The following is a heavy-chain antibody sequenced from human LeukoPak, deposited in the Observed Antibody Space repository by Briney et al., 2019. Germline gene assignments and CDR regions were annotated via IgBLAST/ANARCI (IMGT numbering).Heavy chain of an antibody. Sequence: SETLSLTCTVSGGSISSSSYYWGWIRQSPGKGLEWIGSIYYSGSTYYNPSLKSRVTISVDTSKNQFSLKLSSVTAADTAVYYCARHGRMAGGRGAFDIWGQGTMVTVSS. CDR3: ARHGRMAGGRGAFDI. J-gene: IGHJ3*02. D-gene: IGHD1-1*01. V-gene: IGHV4-39*01. CDR1: GGSISSSSYY. CDR2: IYYSGST.